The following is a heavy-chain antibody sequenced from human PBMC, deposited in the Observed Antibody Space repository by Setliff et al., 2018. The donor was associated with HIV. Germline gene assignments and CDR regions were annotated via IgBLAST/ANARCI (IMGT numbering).Heavy chain of an antibody. Sequence: ASVKVSCKASGYTFTSYGISWVRQAPGQGLEWMGWISAFNGNTNYAQKLRGGVTMTTDTSTSTAYMELRSLRSDDTAVYYCARAVGYCSSTICYGAWYFDLWGRGTLVTVSS. CDR2: ISAFNGNT. CDR3: ARAVGYCSSTICYGAWYFDL. CDR1: GYTFTSYG. D-gene: IGHD2-2*01. J-gene: IGHJ2*01. V-gene: IGHV1-18*01.